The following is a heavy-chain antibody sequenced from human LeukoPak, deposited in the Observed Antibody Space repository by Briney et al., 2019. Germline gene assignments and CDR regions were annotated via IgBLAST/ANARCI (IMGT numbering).Heavy chain of an antibody. J-gene: IGHJ4*02. Sequence: GSLRLSCAASGFTFDDYGMSWVRQAPGKGLEWVSGINWNGGSTGYADSVKGRFTISRDNAKNSLYLQMNSLRAEDTALYYCARALPERLGTALDYWGQGTLVTVSS. D-gene: IGHD1-26*01. V-gene: IGHV3-20*04. CDR1: GFTFDDYG. CDR3: ARALPERLGTALDY. CDR2: INWNGGST.